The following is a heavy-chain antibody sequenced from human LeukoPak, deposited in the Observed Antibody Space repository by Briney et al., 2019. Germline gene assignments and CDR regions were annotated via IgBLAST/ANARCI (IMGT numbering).Heavy chain of an antibody. J-gene: IGHJ4*02. CDR2: INHSGST. Sequence: SETLSLTCAVYGGSFSGYYWSWISQPPGKGLEWIGEINHSGSTNYNPSLKSRVTISIDTSKNQLSLKLTSVTAADTAVYYCARGLGGGNSIYFDYWGQGTLVTVSS. CDR3: ARGLGGGNSIYFDY. CDR1: GGSFSGYY. D-gene: IGHD4-23*01. V-gene: IGHV4-34*01.